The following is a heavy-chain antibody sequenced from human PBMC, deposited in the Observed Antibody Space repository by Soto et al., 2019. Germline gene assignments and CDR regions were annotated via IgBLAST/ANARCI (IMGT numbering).Heavy chain of an antibody. CDR3: AREDDGMDV. Sequence: SETLSLTCAVSGSSMSGFYWGWVRQPPGKGLEWIGSIFHSGNSYYNPSLKSRVILSVDTSKNQFSLNLTAAIAADTAVYYCAREDDGMDVWGQGPTIPV. V-gene: IGHV4-38-2*02. CDR1: GSSMSGFY. J-gene: IGHJ6*02. CDR2: IFHSGNS.